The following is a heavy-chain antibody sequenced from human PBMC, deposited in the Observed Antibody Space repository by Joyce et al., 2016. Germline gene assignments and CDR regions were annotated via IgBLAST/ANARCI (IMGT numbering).Heavy chain of an antibody. CDR1: GFSFSDYA. V-gene: IGHV3-30*04. CDR2: VYYDGSDK. CDR3: ARSPLEVDVAMVTVPWANYYFDY. Sequence: QVQLVEHGGGVVQPGRSLRLSCTASGFSFSDYAMHWVRQDAGKGVEWRGVVYYDGSDKYLADSVNGQITIARDNSKNTIYLQMNGLRTEDSAMDYCARSPLEVDVAMVTVPWANYYFDYWGQGTLVTVSS. J-gene: IGHJ4*02. D-gene: IGHD5-18*01.